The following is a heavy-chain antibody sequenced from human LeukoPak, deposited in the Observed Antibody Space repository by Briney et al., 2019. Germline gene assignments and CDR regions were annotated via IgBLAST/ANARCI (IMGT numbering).Heavy chain of an antibody. Sequence: PGGSLRLSCAASGFTFSSYTMNWVRQAPGKGLEWVSSIDPSSTYIYYADSVKGRFTISRDNVQNSLYLQMNSLRAEDTAVYYCTRGSYGDYEYWGQGTLVTVSS. J-gene: IGHJ4*02. CDR1: GFTFSSYT. V-gene: IGHV3-21*01. CDR2: IDPSSTYI. CDR3: TRGSYGDYEY. D-gene: IGHD4-17*01.